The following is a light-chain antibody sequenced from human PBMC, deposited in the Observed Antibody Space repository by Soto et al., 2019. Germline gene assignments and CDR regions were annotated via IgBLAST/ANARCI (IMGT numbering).Light chain of an antibody. CDR1: SSDVGGYNY. CDR3: SSYTSSSTLVV. Sequence: QSALTQPASVSGSPGQSITISCTGTSSDVGGYNYVSWYQQHPGQAPKLMIYDVSNRPSGVSNRFSGSKSGNTASLTISGLQVEDEADYYCSSYTSSSTLVVFGGGTQLTVL. V-gene: IGLV2-14*01. CDR2: DVS. J-gene: IGLJ2*01.